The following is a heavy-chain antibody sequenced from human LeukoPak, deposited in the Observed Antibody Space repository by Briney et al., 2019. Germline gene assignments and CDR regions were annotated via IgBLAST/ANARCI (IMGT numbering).Heavy chain of an antibody. Sequence: GASVKVSCKASGYTFTGYYVHWVRQAPGQGLEWMGWINPNSGATNYAQKFQGRVTLTRDTSISTAYMELSRLRSDDMAVYYCARVGEYGSGSYLLYWGQGTLVTVSS. CDR3: ARVGEYGSGSYLLY. CDR2: INPNSGAT. J-gene: IGHJ4*02. CDR1: GYTFTGYY. D-gene: IGHD3-10*01. V-gene: IGHV1-2*02.